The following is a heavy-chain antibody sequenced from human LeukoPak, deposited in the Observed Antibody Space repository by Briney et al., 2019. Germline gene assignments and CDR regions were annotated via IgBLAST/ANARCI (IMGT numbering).Heavy chain of an antibody. CDR2: ISYDGSNK. V-gene: IGHV3-30-3*02. CDR1: GFTCSSYA. D-gene: IGHD2-2*01. CDR3: ATDRYCSSTSCPTRFDY. J-gene: IGHJ4*02. Sequence: PGGSLRLSCAASGFTCSSYAMHWVRQAPGKGLEWVAVISYDGSNKYYADSVKGRFTISRDNSKNTLYLQMKSLRAEDTAVYYCATDRYCSSTSCPTRFDYWGQGTLVTVSS.